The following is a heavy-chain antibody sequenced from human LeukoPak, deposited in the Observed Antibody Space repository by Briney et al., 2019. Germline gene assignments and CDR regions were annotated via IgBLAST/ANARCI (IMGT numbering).Heavy chain of an antibody. CDR1: GYNFPGYW. CDR3: ARPPDGYCSGAGCSFEY. CDR2: IYPGDSDI. Sequence: GESLKISCKGSGYNFPGYWIGWVRQKPGKGLEWMGVIYPGDSDIRNSPLFQGQVIISADKSIRTAYLQWNNLKASDTAMYYCARPPDGYCSGAGCSFEYWGQGTLLTVSS. J-gene: IGHJ4*02. D-gene: IGHD2-15*01. V-gene: IGHV5-51*01.